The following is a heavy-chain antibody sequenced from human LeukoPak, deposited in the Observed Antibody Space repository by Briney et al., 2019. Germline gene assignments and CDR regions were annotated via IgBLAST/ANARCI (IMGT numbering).Heavy chain of an antibody. CDR1: GFTFSSYG. CDR2: ISYDGSNK. CDR3: AKDQEWIQLWLGAFDI. Sequence: GGSLRLSCAASGFTFSSYGMHWVRQAPGKGLEWVAVISYDGSNKYYADSVKGRFTISRDNPKNTLYLQMNSLRAEDTAVYYCAKDQEWIQLWLGAFDIWGQGTMVTVSS. D-gene: IGHD5-18*01. V-gene: IGHV3-30*18. J-gene: IGHJ3*02.